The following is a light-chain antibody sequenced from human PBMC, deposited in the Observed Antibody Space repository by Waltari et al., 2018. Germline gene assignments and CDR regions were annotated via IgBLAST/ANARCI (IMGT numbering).Light chain of an antibody. V-gene: IGLV2-14*01. CDR2: EVT. CDR1: SSDIGGYAF. Sequence: QSALTQPAYVSGSPGQSITISCTRTSSDIGGYAFVSWYQQYPGMAPKLMIYEVTNRPSGVSGRFSGSKSGTTASLTISGLQPEDEADYYCTSYTTSTTVLFGGGTKVTVL. J-gene: IGLJ3*02. CDR3: TSYTTSTTVL.